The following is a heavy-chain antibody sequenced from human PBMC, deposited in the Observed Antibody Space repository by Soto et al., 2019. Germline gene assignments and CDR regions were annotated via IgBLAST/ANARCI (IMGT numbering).Heavy chain of an antibody. CDR2: ISYDGSNK. Sequence: QVQLVESGGGVVQPGRSLRLSCAASGFTFSSYGMHWVRQAPGKGLEWVAVISYDGSNKYYVNSVKGRVTISRDNSKNTLYLQMNSLRAEDTAVYYCAKWPSEASGRFGYWGQGTLVTVSS. J-gene: IGHJ4*02. D-gene: IGHD3-10*01. CDR1: GFTFSSYG. V-gene: IGHV3-30*18. CDR3: AKWPSEASGRFGY.